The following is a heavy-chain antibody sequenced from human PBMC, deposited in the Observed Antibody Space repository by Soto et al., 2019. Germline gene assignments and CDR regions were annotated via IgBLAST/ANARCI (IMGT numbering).Heavy chain of an antibody. CDR1: CGAISSYY. CDR3: AIGPVLRFLEWLPAEYGMDV. V-gene: IGHV4-59*01. D-gene: IGHD3-3*01. CDR2: IYYRGST. J-gene: IGHJ6*01. Sequence: SETLSLTCIVSCGAISSYYWSCIRQPPGKGLEWIGYIYYRGSTNYNPSLKMRVTISVDTAKNQFSLKLSSVTAADTAVYYWAIGPVLRFLEWLPAEYGMDVWGQGTTVNVSS.